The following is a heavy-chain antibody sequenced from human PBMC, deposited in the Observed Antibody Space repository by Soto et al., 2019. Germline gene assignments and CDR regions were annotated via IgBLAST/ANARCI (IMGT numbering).Heavy chain of an antibody. CDR1: GGSFSGYY. V-gene: IGHV4-34*01. CDR3: AREPYDYIWGSYRPYYFDY. D-gene: IGHD3-16*02. Sequence: QVQLQQWGAGLLKPSETLSPTCAVYGGSFSGYYWSWIRQPPGKGLEWIGEINHSGSTHYNPSLKNRVTISVDTSKNLFSLKLSSVTAADTAVYYCAREPYDYIWGSYRPYYFDYWGQGTLVTVSS. CDR2: INHSGST. J-gene: IGHJ4*02.